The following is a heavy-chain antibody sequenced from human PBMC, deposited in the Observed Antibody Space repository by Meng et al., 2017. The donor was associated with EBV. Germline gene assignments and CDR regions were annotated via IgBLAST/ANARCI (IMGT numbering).Heavy chain of an antibody. V-gene: IGHV1-2*06. D-gene: IGHD6-19*01. J-gene: IGHJ4*02. CDR1: GYTFTGYY. Sequence: QGRLVRAGAEGKRPGASVKGSCKASGYTFTGYYMHWVRQAPGQGLEWMGRINPNSGGTNYAQKFQGRVTMTRDTSISTAYMELSRLRSDDTAVYYCARVGIAVAGTGDYWGQGTLVTVSS. CDR2: INPNSGGT. CDR3: ARVGIAVAGTGDY.